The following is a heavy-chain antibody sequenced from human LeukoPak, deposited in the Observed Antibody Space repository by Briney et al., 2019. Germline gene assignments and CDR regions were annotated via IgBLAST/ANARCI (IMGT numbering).Heavy chain of an antibody. D-gene: IGHD1-26*01. CDR2: ISWNSGSI. Sequence: GGSLRLSCAASGFTFDDYAMHWVRQAPGKGLEWVSGISWNSGSIGYADSVKGRFTISRDNAKNSLYLQMNSLRAEDTALYYCAKDKNLSGWRLGAYFDYWGQGTLVTVSS. J-gene: IGHJ4*02. CDR3: AKDKNLSGWRLGAYFDY. CDR1: GFTFDDYA. V-gene: IGHV3-9*01.